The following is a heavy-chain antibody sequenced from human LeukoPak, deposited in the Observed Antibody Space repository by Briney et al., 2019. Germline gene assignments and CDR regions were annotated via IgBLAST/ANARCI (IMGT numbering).Heavy chain of an antibody. CDR1: GFTFGDYA. D-gene: IGHD1-7*01. CDR2: IRSKACGTT. V-gene: IGHV3-49*03. J-gene: IGHJ6*02. CDR3: TRVRNWNYGEVDV. Sequence: GGSLRLSCTASGFTFGDYAMSWFRQAPGKGLEWVGFIRSKACGTTEYAASVKGRFTISRDDSKSIAYLQMNSLKTEDTAVYYCTRVRNWNYGEVDVWGQGTTVTVSS.